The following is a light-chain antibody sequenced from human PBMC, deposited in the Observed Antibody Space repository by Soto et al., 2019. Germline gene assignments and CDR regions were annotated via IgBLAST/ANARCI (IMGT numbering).Light chain of an antibody. CDR1: QSVSSN. V-gene: IGKV3D-15*01. CDR3: QQYNTWPPYT. CDR2: GAS. Sequence: EIVMTQSPATLSVSPGERATLSCRASQSVSSNLAWYQQKPGQAPRLLIYGASTRATGIPARFSGSGSGTEFTLTISSLQYEDVAVYYCQQYNTWPPYTFGQGTKLEIK. J-gene: IGKJ2*01.